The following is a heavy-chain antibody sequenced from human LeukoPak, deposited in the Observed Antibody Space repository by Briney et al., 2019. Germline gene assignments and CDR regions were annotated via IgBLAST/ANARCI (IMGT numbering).Heavy chain of an antibody. J-gene: IGHJ4*02. CDR2: IWYDGSNK. D-gene: IGHD6-13*01. CDR1: GFTFSSYG. V-gene: IGHV3-33*03. Sequence: GGSLRLSCAASGFTFSSYGMHWVRQAPGKGLEWVAVIWYDGSNKYYADSVKGRFTISRDNAKNSLYLQMNSLRAEDTAVYYCATSSLEGSSTFDYWGQGTLVTVSS. CDR3: ATSSLEGSSTFDY.